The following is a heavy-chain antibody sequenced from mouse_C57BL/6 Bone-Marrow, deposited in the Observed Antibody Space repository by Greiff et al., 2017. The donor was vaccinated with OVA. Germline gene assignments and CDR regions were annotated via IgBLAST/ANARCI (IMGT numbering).Heavy chain of an antibody. V-gene: IGHV1-81*01. D-gene: IGHD2-3*01. J-gene: IGHJ3*01. CDR2: IYPRSGNT. CDR1: GYTFTSYG. Sequence: QVQLQQSGAELVRPGASVKLSCKASGYTFTSYGISWVKQRTGQGLEWIGEIYPRSGNTNYNEKFKGKATLTADKSSSTAYMELRSLTSEESEVFFYECAIDDDSPAWFAYWGQGTLVTVSA. CDR3: ECAIDDDSPAWFAY.